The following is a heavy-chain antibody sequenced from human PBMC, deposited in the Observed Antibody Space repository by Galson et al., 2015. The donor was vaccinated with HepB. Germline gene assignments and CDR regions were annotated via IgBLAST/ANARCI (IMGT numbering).Heavy chain of an antibody. D-gene: IGHD4/OR15-4a*01. CDR2: ISANSGDT. CDR3: ARDGDYRFDY. Sequence: SVKVSCKASGYTFTINGISWVRQAPGKGLEWMGWISANSGDTKYAQKLQGRVTMTRDTSTSTAYLELRSLRSDDTAAHYCARDGDYRFDYWGQGTLVTVSS. V-gene: IGHV1-18*04. CDR1: GYTFTING. J-gene: IGHJ4*02.